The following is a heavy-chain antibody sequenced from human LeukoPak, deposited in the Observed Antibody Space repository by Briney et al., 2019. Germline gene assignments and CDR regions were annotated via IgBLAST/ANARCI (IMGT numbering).Heavy chain of an antibody. CDR2: IIPILGIA. CDR1: GGTFNSYA. D-gene: IGHD6-19*01. V-gene: IGHV1-69*04. Sequence: SVKVSCKASGGTFNSYAISWVRQAPGQGLEWMGRIIPILGIANYAQKFQGRVTITADKSTSTAYMELSSLRSEDTAVYYCARSAVAVPRDFDYWGQGTLVTVSS. CDR3: ARSAVAVPRDFDY. J-gene: IGHJ4*02.